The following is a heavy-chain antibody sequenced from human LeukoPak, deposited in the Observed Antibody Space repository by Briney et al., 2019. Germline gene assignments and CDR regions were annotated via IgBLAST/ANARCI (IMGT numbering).Heavy chain of an antibody. J-gene: IGHJ4*02. V-gene: IGHV1-18*01. Sequence: ASVTVSCTASGYTFTSYGISWVRQAPGQGLEWMGWISAYNGNTNYAQKLQGRVTMTRDTSISTAYMDLSRLRSDDTAVYYCARDYCNSTSCLFDYWGQGTLVTVSS. CDR1: GYTFTSYG. D-gene: IGHD2-2*01. CDR2: ISAYNGNT. CDR3: ARDYCNSTSCLFDY.